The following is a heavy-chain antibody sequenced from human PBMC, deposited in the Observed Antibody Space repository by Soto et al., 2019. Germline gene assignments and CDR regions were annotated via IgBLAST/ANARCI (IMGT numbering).Heavy chain of an antibody. Sequence: WTWIRQPPGKGLEWIGEINHSGSTLYNPSLKSRVTISVDTSNNQFSLRLTSVTAADTAVYYCARVKAAGWFDPWCQGTLVTVSS. D-gene: IGHD6-13*01. CDR3: ARVKAAGWFDP. CDR2: INHSGST. V-gene: IGHV4-34*01. J-gene: IGHJ5*02.